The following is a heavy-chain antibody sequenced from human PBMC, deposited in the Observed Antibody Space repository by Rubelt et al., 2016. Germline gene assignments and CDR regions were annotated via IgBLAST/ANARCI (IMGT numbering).Heavy chain of an antibody. CDR2: IKYDGSAT. V-gene: IGHV3-74*01. D-gene: IGHD6-19*01. CDR1: GFTFSTYS. J-gene: IGHJ4*02. Sequence: EVQLVESGGGLVQPGGSLRLSCAASGFTFSTYSMNWVRQAPGKGLVWVSEIKYDGSATNYADSVKGRFTISRDSAMSTLYLQMNSLRVEDTAVYYCVRGSSGWKGVDYWGQGTLVTVSS. CDR3: VRGSSGWKGVDY.